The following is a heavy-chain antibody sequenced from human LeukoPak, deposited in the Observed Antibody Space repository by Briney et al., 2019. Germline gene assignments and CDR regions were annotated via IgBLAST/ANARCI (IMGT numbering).Heavy chain of an antibody. CDR2: IKQDGSEK. J-gene: IGHJ6*02. CDR3: ARARGSGWYHYYSGMDV. Sequence: GGSLRLSCAASGFTFSSYWMSWVRQAPGKGLEWVANIKQDGSEKYYVDSVKGRFTISRDNAKNSLYLQMNSLRAEDTAVYYCARARGSGWYHYYSGMDVWGQGTTVTVSS. V-gene: IGHV3-7*01. D-gene: IGHD6-19*01. CDR1: GFTFSSYW.